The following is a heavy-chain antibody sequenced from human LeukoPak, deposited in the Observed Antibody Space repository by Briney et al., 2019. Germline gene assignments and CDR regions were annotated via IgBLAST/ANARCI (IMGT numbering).Heavy chain of an antibody. V-gene: IGHV1-69*13. D-gene: IGHD6-13*01. CDR2: IIPIFGTA. CDR1: GGTFSSYA. CDR3: ASGLYSSSWYVPVDY. J-gene: IGHJ4*02. Sequence: GASVKVFCKASGGTFSSYAISWVRQAPGQGLEWMGGIIPIFGTANYAQKFQGRVTITADESTSTAYMELSSLRSEDTAVYYCASGLYSSSWYVPVDYWGQGTLVTVSS.